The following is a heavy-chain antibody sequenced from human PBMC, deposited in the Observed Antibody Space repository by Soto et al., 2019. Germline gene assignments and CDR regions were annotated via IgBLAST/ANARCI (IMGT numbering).Heavy chain of an antibody. CDR3: ARGVAARPLALYGMDV. V-gene: IGHV1-69*12. D-gene: IGHD6-6*01. CDR2: IIPIFGTA. CDR1: GGTFSSYA. J-gene: IGHJ6*02. Sequence: QVQLVQSGAEVKKPGSSVKVSCKASGGTFSSYAISWVRQAPGQGLEWMGGIIPIFGTANYAQKFQGRVTITADESTSTAYMGLSSLRSEDTAVYYCARGVAARPLALYGMDVWGQGTTVTVSS.